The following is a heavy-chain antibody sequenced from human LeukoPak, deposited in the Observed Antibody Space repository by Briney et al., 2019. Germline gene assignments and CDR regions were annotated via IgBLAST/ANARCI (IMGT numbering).Heavy chain of an antibody. V-gene: IGHV4-31*03. CDR2: IYYSGST. CDR3: ASREGVRVGYFDY. Sequence: SETLSLTCTVSGGSISSGVYYWSWIRQHPGKGLEWIGYIYYSGSTYYNPSLKSRVTISVDTSKNQFSLKLSSVTAADTAVYYCASREGVRVGYFDYWGQGTLVTVSS. CDR1: GGSISSGVYY. D-gene: IGHD3-10*01. J-gene: IGHJ4*02.